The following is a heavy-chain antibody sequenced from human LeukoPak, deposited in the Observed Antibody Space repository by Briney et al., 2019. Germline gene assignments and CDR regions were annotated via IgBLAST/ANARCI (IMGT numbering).Heavy chain of an antibody. CDR1: GFTFNMYN. CDR2: ISYEGGTQ. CDR3: AKEGTPQVSTWYDL. V-gene: IGHV3-30*18. Sequence: GGSLRLSCAASGFTFNMYNVHWVRQAPGKGLEWVAVISYEGGTQHYADSVKGRFIISRGNPRNTLYLQMNILRTEDTAVYYCAKEGTPQVSTWYDLWGQGTQVIVSS. J-gene: IGHJ5*02. D-gene: IGHD3-10*01.